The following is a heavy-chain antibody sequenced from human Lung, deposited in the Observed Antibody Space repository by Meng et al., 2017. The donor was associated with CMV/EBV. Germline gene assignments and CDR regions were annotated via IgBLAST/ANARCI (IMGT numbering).Heavy chain of an antibody. CDR1: GFTFDDYG. D-gene: IGHD6-6*01. Sequence: GESXKISCAASGFTFDDYGMSWVRQAPGKGLEWVSGINWNGGSTGYADSVKGRFTISRDNAKNSLYLQMNSLRAEDTALYHCSSGYYYYGMDVWGQGATVTVSS. CDR3: SSGYYYYGMDV. V-gene: IGHV3-20*01. CDR2: INWNGGST. J-gene: IGHJ6*02.